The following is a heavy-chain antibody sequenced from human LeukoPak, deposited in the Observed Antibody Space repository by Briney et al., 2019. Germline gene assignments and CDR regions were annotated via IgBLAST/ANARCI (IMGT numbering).Heavy chain of an antibody. V-gene: IGHV6-1*01. D-gene: IGHD6-19*01. J-gene: IGHJ4*02. CDR1: GDSVSSKNGA. Sequence: SQTLSLTCAISGDSVSSKNGAWNWIRQSPSRGLEWLGRTYYRSKWYNEYAESVKGRIVINPDTPKNQFSLQLNSVTPEDTAVYYCARDEGNTGWYTFDYWGQGTLVTVSS. CDR2: TYYRSKWYN. CDR3: ARDEGNTGWYTFDY.